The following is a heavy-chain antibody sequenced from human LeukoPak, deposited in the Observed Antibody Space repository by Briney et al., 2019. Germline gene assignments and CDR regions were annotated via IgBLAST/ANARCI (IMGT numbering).Heavy chain of an antibody. CDR2: VFYTGST. CDR3: ARYSIYYYDSGSYPEGYFDY. Sequence: SETLSLTCTVPDHSVWTGDYYWGWFRQSRGKGLERIGNVFYTGSTYYVPSLTSLGTISVDTSRDQFPLRLNSVSAADTAVYYCARYSIYYYDSGSYPEGYFDYWGQGTLVTVSS. V-gene: IGHV4-39*01. D-gene: IGHD3-22*01. J-gene: IGHJ4*02. CDR1: DHSVWTGDYY.